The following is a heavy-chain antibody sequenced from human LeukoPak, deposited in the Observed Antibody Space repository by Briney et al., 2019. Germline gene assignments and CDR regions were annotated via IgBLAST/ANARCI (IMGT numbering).Heavy chain of an antibody. J-gene: IGHJ4*02. CDR3: ARAANAWYYFDY. CDR1: GGSISSGGYY. D-gene: IGHD2-2*01. V-gene: IGHV4-30-2*01. CDR2: IYHSGST. Sequence: PSETLSPTCTVSGGSISSGGYYWSWIRQPPGKGLEWIGYIYHSGSTYYNPSLKSRVTISVDTSKNQFSLKLTSVSAADTAVYFCARAANAWYYFDYWGQGTLVTVSS.